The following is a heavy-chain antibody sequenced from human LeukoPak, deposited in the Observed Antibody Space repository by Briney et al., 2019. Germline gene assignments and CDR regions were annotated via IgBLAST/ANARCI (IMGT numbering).Heavy chain of an antibody. J-gene: IGHJ4*02. CDR2: IHQSGST. CDR3: ARRCISNSCYFY. CDR1: GYSISSGNY. D-gene: IGHD2-2*01. V-gene: IGHV4-38-2*01. Sequence: SETLSLTCAVSGYSISSGNYWGWIRQPPGKGLEWIGSIHQSGSTYYNPSLKSRVTLSVDTSKNQFSLKLSSVTAADTAVYYCARRCISNSCYFYWGQGTLVTVSS.